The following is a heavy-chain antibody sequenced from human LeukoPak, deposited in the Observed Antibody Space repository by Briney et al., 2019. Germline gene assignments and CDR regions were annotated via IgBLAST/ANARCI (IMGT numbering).Heavy chain of an antibody. CDR1: GFTFSSYA. J-gene: IGHJ4*02. V-gene: IGHV3-23*01. D-gene: IGHD3-22*01. CDR2: ISGSGGST. CDR3: XXXXXXXXSSGYGYYYFDY. Sequence: GGSLRLSCAASGFTFSSYAMSWVRQAPGKGLEWVSAISGSGGSTYYADSVKSRFTISRDNSKNTLYLQMNSLRAEDTAVYYCXXXXXXXXSSGYGYYYFDYWGQGTLVTVSS.